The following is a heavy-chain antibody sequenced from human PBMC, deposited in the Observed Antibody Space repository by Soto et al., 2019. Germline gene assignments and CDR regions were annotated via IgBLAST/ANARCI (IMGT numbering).Heavy chain of an antibody. CDR1: GFDFSGSE. J-gene: IGHJ4*02. D-gene: IGHD2-21*01. CDR2: ITGSGGVM. Sequence: QPGGSLRLSCTASGFDFSGSEMNWFRQAPGKGLEWVAYITGSGGVMFHADSVKGRFSISRDNAKNSLFLEMSDLTADDTGVYYWAKVAPFILGSPFWGQGTLVTVSS. V-gene: IGHV3-48*03. CDR3: AKVAPFILGSPF.